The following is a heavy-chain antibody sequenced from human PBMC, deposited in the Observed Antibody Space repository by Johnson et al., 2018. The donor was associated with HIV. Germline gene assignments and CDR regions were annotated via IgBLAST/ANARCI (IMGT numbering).Heavy chain of an antibody. Sequence: VQLVESGGGVVQPGGSLRLSCAASGFSFSSYAMHWVRQAPGKGLEYVSGISGNGVSTYYATSVKGRFTISRDNSKNTMYLQLGSLGPDDMAVYYCARPWGGSASDAFDIWGQGTMVTVSS. CDR2: ISGNGVST. V-gene: IGHV3-64*01. D-gene: IGHD1-26*01. J-gene: IGHJ3*02. CDR3: ARPWGGSASDAFDI. CDR1: GFSFSSYA.